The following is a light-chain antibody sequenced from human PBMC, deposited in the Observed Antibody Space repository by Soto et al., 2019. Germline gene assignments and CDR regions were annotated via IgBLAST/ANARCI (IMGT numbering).Light chain of an antibody. CDR3: QQNYDSPLT. CDR1: QSIAIY. CDR2: AAS. V-gene: IGKV1-39*01. J-gene: IGKJ4*01. Sequence: DIQMTQSPSSLSASVGDRVTITCRASQSIAIYLNWYQQKPGKAPKLLIYAASSLQSGVPSRFSGNGSGTEFTLTIISLQPEDFAAYYCQQNYDSPLTFGGGTKVDI.